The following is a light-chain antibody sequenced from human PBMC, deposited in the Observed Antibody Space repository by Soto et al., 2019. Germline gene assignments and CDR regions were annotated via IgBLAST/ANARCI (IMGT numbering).Light chain of an antibody. CDR3: QHRSNWPLT. V-gene: IGKV3-11*01. CDR2: DAS. J-gene: IGKJ4*01. CDR1: QSVSSN. Sequence: EIVMTQSPATLSVSPGERATLSCRASQSVSSNLAWYQQKPGQAPRLLIYDASNRATGIPARFSGSGSGTDFTLTISSLEPEDFAVYYCQHRSNWPLTFGGGTNVEIK.